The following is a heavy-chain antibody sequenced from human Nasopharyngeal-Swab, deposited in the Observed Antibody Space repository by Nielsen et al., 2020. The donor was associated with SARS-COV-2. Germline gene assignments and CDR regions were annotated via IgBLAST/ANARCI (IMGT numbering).Heavy chain of an antibody. Sequence: SVKVSCKASGGTFNSYTITWVRHAPGQGLEWMGGIIPIFGTANYAQKFQGRVTITADESTSTAYMELSSLRSEDTAVYYCARDGEDYGGNSDYWGQGTLVTVSS. J-gene: IGHJ4*02. D-gene: IGHD4-23*01. CDR2: IIPIFGTA. CDR1: GGTFNSYT. CDR3: ARDGEDYGGNSDY. V-gene: IGHV1-69*13.